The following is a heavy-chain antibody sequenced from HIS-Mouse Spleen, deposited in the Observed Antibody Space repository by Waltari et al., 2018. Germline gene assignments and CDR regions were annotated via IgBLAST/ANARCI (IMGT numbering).Heavy chain of an antibody. D-gene: IGHD3-10*01. J-gene: IGHJ4*02. CDR1: GFTVRSNY. V-gene: IGHV3-53*01. CDR2: IYSGGST. CDR3: ASSGYGSGSYYY. Sequence: SCAASGFTVRSNYMSWVRQAPGKGLEWVSVIYSGGSTYYADSVKGRFTISRDNSKNTLYLQMNSLRAEDTAVYYCASSGYGSGSYYYWGQGTLVTVSS.